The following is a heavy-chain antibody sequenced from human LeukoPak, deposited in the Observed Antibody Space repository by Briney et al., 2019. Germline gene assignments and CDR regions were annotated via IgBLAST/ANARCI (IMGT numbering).Heavy chain of an antibody. J-gene: IGHJ4*02. Sequence: PGGSLSLSGALSGFTFSSYAMSWVRQAPGKGREWVSVISGSGTSNYYVDSVRGRFTVSRDNSKNTLYVQINSLRAEDTAVYYCARYCSGDSCSGGFDYWGQGTLVTVSS. CDR3: ARYCSGDSCSGGFDY. CDR1: GFTFSSYA. V-gene: IGHV3-23*01. D-gene: IGHD2-15*01. CDR2: ISGSGTSN.